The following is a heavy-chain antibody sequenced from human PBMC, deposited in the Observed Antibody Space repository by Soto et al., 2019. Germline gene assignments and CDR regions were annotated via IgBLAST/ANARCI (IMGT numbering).Heavy chain of an antibody. Sequence: XGSLRLTFAASGFTFRSYRMNWVRQAPGKGLEWVSSISSSGTSIYYADSVKGRFTISRDNSKNSLYLQMNSLRAEDTAVYFCPRLVNTVTSYLDVWGQGTLVTVSS. CDR3: PRLVNTVTSYLDV. CDR2: ISSSGTSI. J-gene: IGHJ1*01. CDR1: GFTFRSYR. D-gene: IGHD4-17*01. V-gene: IGHV3-21*06.